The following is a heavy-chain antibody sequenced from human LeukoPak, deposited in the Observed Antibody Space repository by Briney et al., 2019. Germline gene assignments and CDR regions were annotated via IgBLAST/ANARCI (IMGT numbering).Heavy chain of an antibody. D-gene: IGHD1-26*01. CDR2: IYHSGST. V-gene: IGHV4-38-2*02. Sequence: SETLSLTCTVSGYSISSGYYWGWIRQPPGKGLEWIGSIYHSGSTYYNPSLKSRVTISVDTSKNQFSLKLSSVTAADTAVYYCASGVGATIGGFDYWGQGTLVTVSS. CDR3: ASGVGATIGGFDY. J-gene: IGHJ4*02. CDR1: GYSISSGYY.